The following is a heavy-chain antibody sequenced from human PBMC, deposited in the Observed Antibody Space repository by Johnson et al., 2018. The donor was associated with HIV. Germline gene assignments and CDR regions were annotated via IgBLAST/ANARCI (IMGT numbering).Heavy chain of an antibody. Sequence: VQLVESGGGLVQPGGSLRLSCAASGFTFINYWMHWVRQAPGKGLVWVSRMNADGKSTYYADSVKGRFTISRDNSKNTLYLQMNSLRAEDTAVYYCARVSYGSGTQGAFDIWGQGTMVTVSS. D-gene: IGHD3-10*01. J-gene: IGHJ3*02. CDR3: ARVSYGSGTQGAFDI. V-gene: IGHV3-74*01. CDR1: GFTFINYW. CDR2: MNADGKST.